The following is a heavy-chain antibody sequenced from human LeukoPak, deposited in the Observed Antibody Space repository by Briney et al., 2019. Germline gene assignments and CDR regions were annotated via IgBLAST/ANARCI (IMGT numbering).Heavy chain of an antibody. V-gene: IGHV3-30-3*01. Sequence: QTGGSLRLSCAASGFTFSSYAMHWVRQAPGKGLEWVAVISYDGSNKYYADSVKGRFTISRDNSKNTLYLQMNSLRAEDTAVYYCARGFRRTTVTSMDVWGQGTTVTVSS. CDR1: GFTFSSYA. CDR2: ISYDGSNK. CDR3: ARGFRRTTVTSMDV. D-gene: IGHD4-17*01. J-gene: IGHJ6*02.